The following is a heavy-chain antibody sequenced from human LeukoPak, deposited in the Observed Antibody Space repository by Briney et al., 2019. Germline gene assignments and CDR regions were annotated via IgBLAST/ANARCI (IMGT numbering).Heavy chain of an antibody. Sequence: ASVKVSCKASGYTFTSYYMHWVRQAPGQGLEWMGIINPSGGSTGYAQKFQGRVTMTRDTSTSTVYMELSSLRSEDTAVYYCARGYCSSTSCEQIGRHLRFLEWLFPAFDYWGQGTLVTVSS. J-gene: IGHJ4*02. CDR1: GYTFTSYY. CDR3: ARGYCSSTSCEQIGRHLRFLEWLFPAFDY. V-gene: IGHV1-46*03. D-gene: IGHD3-3*01. CDR2: INPSGGST.